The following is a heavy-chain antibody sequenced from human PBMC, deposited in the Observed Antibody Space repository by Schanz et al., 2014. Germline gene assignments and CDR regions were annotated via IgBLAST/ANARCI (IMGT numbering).Heavy chain of an antibody. V-gene: IGHV3-33*01. D-gene: IGHD3-9*01. CDR3: ARDSGPYYDKSMDV. CDR2: IWSDGSGK. CDR1: GFTFSSYG. Sequence: QVQLVESGGGVVQFGRSLRLSCVASGFTFSSYGMHWVRQAPGKGLEWGAVIWSDGSGKYYADSVKGRFTISRDSPKNTLYLQMNSLRAEDTALYYCARDSGPYYDKSMDVWGQGTTVAVSS. J-gene: IGHJ6*02.